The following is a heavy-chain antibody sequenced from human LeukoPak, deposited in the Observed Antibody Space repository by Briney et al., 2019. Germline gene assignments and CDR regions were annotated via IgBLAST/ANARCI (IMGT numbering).Heavy chain of an antibody. J-gene: IGHJ4*02. CDR1: GGSFSGYY. CDR2: IHYSGRI. D-gene: IGHD5-24*01. CDR3: SRGTDAYKCGNS. Sequence: NPSETLSLTCAVYGGSFSGYYWTWIRQPPGKGLEWIGEIHYSGRINYNPSLKSRVTIFADTSNNHFSLKMNYLTAADAAVYYCSRGTDAYKCGNSWGQGTLVTVS. V-gene: IGHV4-34*01.